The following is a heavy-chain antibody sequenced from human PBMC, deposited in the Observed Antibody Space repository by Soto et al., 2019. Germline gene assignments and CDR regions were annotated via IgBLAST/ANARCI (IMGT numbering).Heavy chain of an antibody. J-gene: IGHJ4*02. CDR2: FDPEDGEI. V-gene: IGHV1-24*01. CDR3: ATVHQYGSGSYYYDY. CDR1: GYTLTELS. D-gene: IGHD3-10*01. Sequence: ASVKVSCKVSGYTLTELSMHWVRQAPGKGLEWMGGFDPEDGEIIYAQKFQGRVTMTEDTSTDTAYMELSSLRSEDTAVYYCATVHQYGSGSYYYDYWGQGTLVTVSS.